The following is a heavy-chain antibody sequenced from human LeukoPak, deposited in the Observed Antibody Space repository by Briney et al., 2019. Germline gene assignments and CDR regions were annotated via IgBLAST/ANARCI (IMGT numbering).Heavy chain of an antibody. CDR1: GFTFSSYV. Sequence: PGGSLRLSCAASGFTFSSYVMPWVRQAPGKGLEWVAVISYDGSNKYYADSVKGRFTISRDNSKNTLYLQMNSLRAEDTALYYCAKDLSSGTGRGFDYWGQGTLVTVSS. D-gene: IGHD3/OR15-3a*01. V-gene: IGHV3-30*04. CDR2: ISYDGSNK. CDR3: AKDLSSGTGRGFDY. J-gene: IGHJ4*02.